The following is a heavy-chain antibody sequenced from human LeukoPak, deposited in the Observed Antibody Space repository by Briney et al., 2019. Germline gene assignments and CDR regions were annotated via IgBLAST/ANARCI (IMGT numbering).Heavy chain of an antibody. CDR2: ISGSGGST. V-gene: IGHV3-23*01. Sequence: PGGSLRLSCAASGFTFSSYAIRWVRQAPGKGLEWVSAISGSGGSTYYADSVKGRFTISRDNSKNTLYLQMNSLRAEDTAVYYCAKVGFSMATPWFDYWGQGTLVTVSS. D-gene: IGHD5-24*01. J-gene: IGHJ4*02. CDR3: AKVGFSMATPWFDY. CDR1: GFTFSSYA.